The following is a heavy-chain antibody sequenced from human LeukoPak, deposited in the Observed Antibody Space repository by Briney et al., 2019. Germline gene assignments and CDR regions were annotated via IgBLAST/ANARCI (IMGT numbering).Heavy chain of an antibody. CDR1: GFTFSGAW. CDR2: ISGSGDGA. Sequence: GGSLRLSCAASGFTFSGAWMCWVRQAPGKGLEWVSTISGSGDGAYYADSVRGQFTISRDNSKNTLYLQMNSLRAEDTAVYYCAKDIVTGDGGNFDYWGQGTLVTVSS. D-gene: IGHD3-16*02. V-gene: IGHV3-23*01. CDR3: AKDIVTGDGGNFDY. J-gene: IGHJ4*02.